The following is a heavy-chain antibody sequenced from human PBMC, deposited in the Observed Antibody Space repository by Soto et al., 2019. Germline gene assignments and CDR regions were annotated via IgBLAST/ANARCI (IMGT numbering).Heavy chain of an antibody. V-gene: IGHV1-18*01. CDR2: ISAYNGNT. J-gene: IGHJ4*02. CDR3: MLTAVAAESFDY. D-gene: IGHD6-19*01. Sequence: ASVKVSCKASGYTFTSYGISWVRQAPGQGLEWMGWISAYNGNTSYAQKLQGRVTMTTDTSTSTAYMELRSLRSDDTAVYYCMLTAVAAESFDYWGQGTLVTVSS. CDR1: GYTFTSYG.